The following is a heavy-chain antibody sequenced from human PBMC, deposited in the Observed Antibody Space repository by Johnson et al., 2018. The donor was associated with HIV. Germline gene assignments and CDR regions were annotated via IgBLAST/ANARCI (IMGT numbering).Heavy chain of an antibody. Sequence: VQLVESGGGVVQPGRSLRLSCAASGFTFSNYGMHWVRQAPGKGLEWVSGIDWNGGSSGYADSVKGRFSISRDNGKNSLYLQMNSLRAEDTALYYCARGAYSSSWHASDASDIWGQGTMVTVSS. CDR1: GFTFSNYG. CDR2: IDWNGGSS. CDR3: ARGAYSSSWHASDASDI. V-gene: IGHV3-20*04. J-gene: IGHJ3*02. D-gene: IGHD6-13*01.